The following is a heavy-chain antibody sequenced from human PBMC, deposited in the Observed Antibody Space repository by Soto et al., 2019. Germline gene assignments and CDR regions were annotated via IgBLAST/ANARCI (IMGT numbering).Heavy chain of an antibody. D-gene: IGHD4-17*01. V-gene: IGHV3-33*01. CDR3: ARQGRLPRERNFDS. J-gene: IGHJ4*02. CDR1: GFTFSSYG. Sequence: PGGSLRLSCAASGFTFSSYGMHWVRQAPGKGLEWVAVIWYDGSNKYYADSVKGRFTISRDNSKNTLYLQMNSLRAEDTAVYYCARQGRLPRERNFDSWGQGPWSPSPQ. CDR2: IWYDGSNK.